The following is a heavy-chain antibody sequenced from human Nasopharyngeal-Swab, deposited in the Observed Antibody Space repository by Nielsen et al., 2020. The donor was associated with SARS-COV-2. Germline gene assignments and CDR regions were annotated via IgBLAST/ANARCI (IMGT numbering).Heavy chain of an antibody. CDR2: IWYDGSNK. Sequence: GESLKISCAASGFTFSSYGMHWVRQAPGKGLEWVAVIWYDGSNKYYEDSVKGRFTISRDNSKNTLYLQMNSLRAEDTAVYYCAREFSSSWYQYYFDYWGQGTLVTVSS. CDR3: AREFSSSWYQYYFDY. J-gene: IGHJ4*02. D-gene: IGHD6-13*01. CDR1: GFTFSSYG. V-gene: IGHV3-33*01.